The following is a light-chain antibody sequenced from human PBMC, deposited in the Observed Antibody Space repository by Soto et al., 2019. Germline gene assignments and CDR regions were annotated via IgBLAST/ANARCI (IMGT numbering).Light chain of an antibody. CDR2: EGS. V-gene: IGLV2-23*01. J-gene: IGLJ2*01. CDR1: SSNVESYNL. CDR3: SSYAGAVV. Sequence: QSALTQPASVSGSPGQSNTISCTRTSSNVESYNLVSWYQHPPGKAPKLIIYEGSERPSGVSNRFSGAQSGHSASLTISGLQAEDEADYYCSSYAGAVVFGGGTKVTVL.